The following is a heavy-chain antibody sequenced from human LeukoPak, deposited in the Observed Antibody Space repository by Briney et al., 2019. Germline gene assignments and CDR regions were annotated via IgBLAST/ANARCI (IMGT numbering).Heavy chain of an antibody. Sequence: GGSLRLSCAASGFTFSSYAMSWVRQAPGKGLEWVSAVSYSGRSTYYADSVKGRFTISRDNSKNTLYLQLSSLRPDDTAVYYCAKGAPSSSSIFDFWGPGTLVTVSS. CDR1: GFTFSSYA. CDR2: VSYSGRST. V-gene: IGHV3-23*01. D-gene: IGHD6-6*01. CDR3: AKGAPSSSSIFDF. J-gene: IGHJ4*02.